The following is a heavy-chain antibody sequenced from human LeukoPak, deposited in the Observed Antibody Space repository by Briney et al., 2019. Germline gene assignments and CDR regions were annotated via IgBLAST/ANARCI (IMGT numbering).Heavy chain of an antibody. CDR3: ARGSSGYYWNYYYYMDV. D-gene: IGHD3-22*01. J-gene: IGHJ6*03. CDR2: MNHSLST. V-gene: IGHV4-34*01. CDR1: GGSFSGYY. Sequence: SETLSLTCAVYGGSFSGYYWSWIRQPPGNGLYWIGVMNHSLSTNYNPSLKSRVTISVDTSKIHFSLKLSPLTSADPAVYYCARGSSGYYWNYYYYMDVWGKGTTVTVSS.